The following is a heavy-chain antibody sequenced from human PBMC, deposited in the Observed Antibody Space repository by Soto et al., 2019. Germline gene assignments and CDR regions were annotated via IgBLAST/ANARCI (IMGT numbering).Heavy chain of an antibody. J-gene: IGHJ4*02. Sequence: APVKVSCKASGYTFTSYAMHWVRQAPGQRLEWMGWINAVNGNTKYSQKFQGRVTITRDTSASTAYMELSSLRSEDTAVYYCAREEGVAGFDYWGQGTLVTVSS. CDR3: AREEGVAGFDY. CDR2: INAVNGNT. V-gene: IGHV1-3*01. CDR1: GYTFTSYA. D-gene: IGHD6-19*01.